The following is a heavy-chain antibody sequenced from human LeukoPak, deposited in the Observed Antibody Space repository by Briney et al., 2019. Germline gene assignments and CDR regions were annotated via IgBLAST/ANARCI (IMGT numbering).Heavy chain of an antibody. CDR2: INPNSGGT. CDR1: GYTFTGYY. V-gene: IGHV1-2*02. CDR3: ARERDSGYDLAHSDY. Sequence: ASVKVSCKASGYTFTGYYMHWVRQAPGQGLEWMGWINPNSGGTNYAQKFQGRVTMTRDTSISTAYMELSRLRSDDTAVYYCARERDSGYDLAHSDYWGQGTLVTVSS. D-gene: IGHD5-12*01. J-gene: IGHJ4*02.